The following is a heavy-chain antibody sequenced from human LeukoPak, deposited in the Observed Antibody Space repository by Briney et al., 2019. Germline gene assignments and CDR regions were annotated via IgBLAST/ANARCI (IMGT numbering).Heavy chain of an antibody. CDR3: ATGYRSAYSWDS. CDR2: ISPDAAKS. J-gene: IGHJ4*02. V-gene: IGHV3-74*03. Sequence: GGSLRLSCAASGFTFSVYYMFWVRQAPGKGLVWVSSISPDAAKSKYADFVEGRLTISRDNAKNTLYLQLNSLRVEDAAVYYCATGYRSAYSWDSWGQGTLVTVSS. CDR1: GFTFSVYY. D-gene: IGHD5-12*01.